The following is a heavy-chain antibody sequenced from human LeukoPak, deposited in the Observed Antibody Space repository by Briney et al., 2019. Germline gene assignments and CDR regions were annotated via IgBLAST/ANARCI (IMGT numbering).Heavy chain of an antibody. CDR3: ARRVAGTRYFDY. J-gene: IGHJ4*02. CDR1: GFSLSTSGMC. CDR2: IDWDDDK. D-gene: IGHD6-19*01. Sequence: ESGPALVKPRQTLTLTCTFPGFSLSTSGMCVSWIRQPPGKALEWLARIDWDDDKYYSTSLKTRLTISKDTSKNQVVLTMTNMDPVDTATYYCARRVAGTRYFDYWGQGTLVTVSS. V-gene: IGHV2-70*11.